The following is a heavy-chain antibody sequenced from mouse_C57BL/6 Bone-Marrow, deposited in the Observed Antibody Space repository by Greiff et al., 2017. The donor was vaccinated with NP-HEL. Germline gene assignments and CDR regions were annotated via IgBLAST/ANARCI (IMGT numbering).Heavy chain of an antibody. CDR2: ISSGGSYT. V-gene: IGHV5-6*02. D-gene: IGHD2-1*01. J-gene: IGHJ2*01. Sequence: EVMLVESGGDLVKPGGSLKLSCAASGFTFSSYGMSWVRQTPDKRLEWVATISSGGSYTYYPDSVKGRFTISRDNAKNTLYLQLSSLTSEDTAMYYCARRFDGNYFDYWGQGTTLTVSS. CDR1: GFTFSSYG. CDR3: ARRFDGNYFDY.